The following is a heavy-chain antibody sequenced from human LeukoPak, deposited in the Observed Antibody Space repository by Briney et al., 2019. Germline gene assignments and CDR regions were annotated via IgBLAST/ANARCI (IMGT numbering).Heavy chain of an antibody. D-gene: IGHD6-19*01. J-gene: IGHJ3*02. CDR1: GFTFSNAW. CDR3: TTSTLSSGWYPEGAFDI. Sequence: PGGSLRLSCAASGFTFSNAWMSWVRQAPGKGLEWVGRIKSKNDGGTTDYAAHVKGRFTSSRDDSKNTLYLQMNSLKTEDTAVYYCTTSTLSSGWYPEGAFDIWGQGTMVTVSS. V-gene: IGHV3-15*01. CDR2: IKSKNDGGTT.